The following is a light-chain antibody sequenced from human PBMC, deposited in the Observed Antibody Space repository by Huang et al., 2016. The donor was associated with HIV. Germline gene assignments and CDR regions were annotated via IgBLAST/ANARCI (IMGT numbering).Light chain of an antibody. CDR2: ATF. CDR1: QNIDTS. J-gene: IGKJ1*01. CDR3: QQSQSPPRT. V-gene: IGKV1-39*01. Sequence: DIQMTQSPSSLSASVGDRVTITCRASQNIDTSLNWYQQKPGQAPKLLIYATFTLQSGVPSRLGGGGSGTAFTLTINSLHPEDFATYYCQQSQSPPRTFGQGTKVEI.